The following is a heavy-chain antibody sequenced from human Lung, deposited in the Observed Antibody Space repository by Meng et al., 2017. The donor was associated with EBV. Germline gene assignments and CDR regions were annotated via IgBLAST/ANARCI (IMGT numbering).Heavy chain of an antibody. CDR1: GYTFTRYP. CDR2: ISTNTGNP. CDR3: GTLKYTSGFYGPAY. D-gene: IGHD6-19*01. Sequence: QVLVVNPGSELKKPGASGKVSSKASGYTFTRYPMNWVRQAPGQGLEWMGWISTNTGNPTYAQGFTGRFVFSVDTSVSTAYLQISSLKAEDTAVYYCGTLKYTSGFYGPAYWGQGALVTVSS. J-gene: IGHJ4*02. V-gene: IGHV7-4-1*02.